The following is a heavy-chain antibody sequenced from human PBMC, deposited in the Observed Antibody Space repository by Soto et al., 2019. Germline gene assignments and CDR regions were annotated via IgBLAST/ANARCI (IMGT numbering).Heavy chain of an antibody. Sequence: GASVKVSCKASGYTFTSYYMHWVRQAPGQGLEWMGIINPSGGSTSYAQKFQGRVTMTRDTSTSTVYMELSSLRSEDTAVYYCAAMIVVVGYYYYGMDVWGQGTTVTVSS. D-gene: IGHD3-22*01. V-gene: IGHV1-46*01. CDR3: AAMIVVVGYYYYGMDV. J-gene: IGHJ6*02. CDR2: INPSGGST. CDR1: GYTFTSYY.